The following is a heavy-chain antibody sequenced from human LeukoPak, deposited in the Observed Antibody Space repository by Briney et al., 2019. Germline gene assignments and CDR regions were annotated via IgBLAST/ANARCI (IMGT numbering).Heavy chain of an antibody. CDR3: ARGAFPNVACHNWGAFDF. J-gene: IGHJ3*01. CDR1: GFTFSSSC. CDR2: ISSSSSYI. Sequence: GGSLRLSCAASGFTFSSSCMNWVRQAPGKGLEWVSSISSSSSYIYYADSVKGRFTISRDNAKNSLYLQMTSLRAEYTAVYYWARGAFPNVACHNWGAFDFWGLGTMVTVSS. V-gene: IGHV3-21*01. D-gene: IGHD3-16*01.